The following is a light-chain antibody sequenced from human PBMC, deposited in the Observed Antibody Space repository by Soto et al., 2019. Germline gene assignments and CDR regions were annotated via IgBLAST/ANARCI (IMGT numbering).Light chain of an antibody. CDR1: SSDVGGYNY. CDR2: DVS. J-gene: IGLJ1*01. V-gene: IGLV2-8*01. CDR3: SSYTSSSTLV. Sequence: QSALTQPPSASGSPGQSVTISCTGTSSDVGGYNYVSWYQQHPGKAPKLMIYDVSNRPSGVPDRFSGSKSGNTASLTVSGLQAEDEADYYCSSYTSSSTLVFGTGTKVTVL.